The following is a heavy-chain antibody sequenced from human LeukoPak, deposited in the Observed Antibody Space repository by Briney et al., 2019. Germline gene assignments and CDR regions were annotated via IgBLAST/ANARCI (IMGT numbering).Heavy chain of an antibody. Sequence: SETLSLTCTDSGGSISSYYWSWIRQPPGKGLEWIGYIYYSGSTNYNPSLKSRVTISVDTSKNQFSLKLSSVTAADTAVYYCARGDYGSGPLDYWGQGTLVTVSS. CDR3: ARGDYGSGPLDY. D-gene: IGHD3-10*01. V-gene: IGHV4-59*01. CDR2: IYYSGST. J-gene: IGHJ4*02. CDR1: GGSISSYY.